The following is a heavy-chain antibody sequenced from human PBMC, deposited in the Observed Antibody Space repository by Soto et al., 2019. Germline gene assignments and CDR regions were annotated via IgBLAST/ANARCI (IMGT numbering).Heavy chain of an antibody. J-gene: IGHJ4*02. D-gene: IGHD1-1*01. CDR2: VFHVGMT. CDR1: GGSVRSSIW. V-gene: IGHV4-4*02. CDR3: APSPSKWNFWMIY. Sequence: QMHLQESGPRLVKPSGTLSLTCTVSGGSVRSSIWWSWVRQSPGKGLEWIGEVFHVGMTNYNPSLEGRVTMSVDTSQNQFYLQLTSVTAADTAVYYCAPSPSKWNFWMIYWGRGTLVSVSS.